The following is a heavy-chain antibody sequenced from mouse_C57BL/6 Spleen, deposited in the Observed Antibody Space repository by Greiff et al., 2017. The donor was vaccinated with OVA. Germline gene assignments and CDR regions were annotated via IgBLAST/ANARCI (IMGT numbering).Heavy chain of an antibody. D-gene: IGHD1-2*01. V-gene: IGHV14-1*01. Sequence: VHVKQSGAELVRPGASVKLSCTASGFNIKDYYMHWVKQRPEQGLEWIGRIDPEDGDTEYAPKFQGKATMTADTSSNTAYLQLSSLTSEDTAVYYCTLITTGDYWGQGTTHTVSS. J-gene: IGHJ2*01. CDR1: GFNIKDYY. CDR2: IDPEDGDT. CDR3: TLITTGDY.